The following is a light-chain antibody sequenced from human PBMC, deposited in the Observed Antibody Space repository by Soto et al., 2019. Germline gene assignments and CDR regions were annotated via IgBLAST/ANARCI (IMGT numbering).Light chain of an antibody. CDR3: QQLNSYPYT. CDR1: QGISSY. V-gene: IGKV1-9*01. Sequence: IQLTQSPSSLSASVGDRVTITCRASQGISSYLAWYQQKPGKAPKLLIYAASTLQSGVPSRVSGSGSGTEFTRTISGLQPEDVATEYSQQLNSYPYTFGQGTKLEIK. CDR2: AAS. J-gene: IGKJ2*01.